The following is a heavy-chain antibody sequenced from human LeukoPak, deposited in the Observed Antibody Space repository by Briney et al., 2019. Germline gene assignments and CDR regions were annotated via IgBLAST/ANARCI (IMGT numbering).Heavy chain of an antibody. CDR3: ARARIGDHFDY. V-gene: IGHV4-34*01. CDR1: GGSFSGYY. Sequence: SETLSLTCAVYGGSFSGYYWSWLRQPPGKGLEWIGEINHSGSTNYNPSLKSRVTISVDTSKNQFSLKLSSVTAADTAVYYCARARIGDHFDYWGQGTLVTASS. D-gene: IGHD4-17*01. CDR2: INHSGST. J-gene: IGHJ4*02.